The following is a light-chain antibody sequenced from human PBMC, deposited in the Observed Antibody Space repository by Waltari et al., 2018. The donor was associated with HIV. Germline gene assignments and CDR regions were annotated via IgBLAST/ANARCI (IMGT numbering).Light chain of an antibody. CDR1: SSNLGTNT. V-gene: IGLV1-44*01. CDR3: AAWDDSLNGQVV. Sequence: QSVLTQPPSASGTPGQRVTISCSGSSSNLGTNTVSWYQQVPGTSPKLLIYNNNQRPPGVPDRFSGSKSGTSASLAITGLQSEDEADYHCAAWDDSLNGQVVFGGGTKLTVL. J-gene: IGLJ3*02. CDR2: NNN.